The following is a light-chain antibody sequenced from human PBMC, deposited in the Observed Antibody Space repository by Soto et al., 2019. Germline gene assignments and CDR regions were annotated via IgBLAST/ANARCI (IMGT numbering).Light chain of an antibody. CDR2: GAS. V-gene: IGKV1-9*01. Sequence: DIQLTQSPSFLSASVGDRVTITCRASQGISTYLAWYLQRPGKAPKLLIHGASTLQSGVPSRFSGSGSGTEFTLTISSLQPEDFATYYCQESYSTPYTFGQGTKLEIK. CDR1: QGISTY. CDR3: QESYSTPYT. J-gene: IGKJ2*01.